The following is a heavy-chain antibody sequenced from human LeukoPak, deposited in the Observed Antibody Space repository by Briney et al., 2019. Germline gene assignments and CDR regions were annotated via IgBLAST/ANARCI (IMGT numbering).Heavy chain of an antibody. CDR2: IKPDGGGT. CDR1: GFTFSSYS. Sequence: GGSLRLSCAASGFTFSSYSMSWVRQAPGKGLEWVANIKPDGGGTYYVDSVKGWFTISRDNAKNTLYLYMNSLRAEDTAVYYCARGSSGIAVRGLAWAWSEPGGEGTLVRVFS. CDR3: ARGSSGIAVRGLAWAWSEP. J-gene: IGHJ5*02. V-gene: IGHV3-7*05. D-gene: IGHD3-10*01.